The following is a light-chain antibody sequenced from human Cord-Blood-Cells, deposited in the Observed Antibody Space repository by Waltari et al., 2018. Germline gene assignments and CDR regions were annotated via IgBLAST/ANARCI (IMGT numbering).Light chain of an antibody. CDR2: EVS. V-gene: IGLV2-8*01. CDR1: SRAVGGYNS. Sequence: QSALTQPPPASGSPGQSVPISCTGTSRAVGGYNSVSWYQQHPGKAPKLMIYEVSKRPSGVPDRFSGSKSGNTASLTVSGLQAEDEADYYCSSYAGSNNWVFGGGTKLTVL. J-gene: IGLJ3*02. CDR3: SSYAGSNNWV.